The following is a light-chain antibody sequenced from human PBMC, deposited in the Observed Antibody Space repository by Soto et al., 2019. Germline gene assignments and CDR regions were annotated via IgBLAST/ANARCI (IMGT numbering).Light chain of an antibody. CDR3: QHYNNWPPLT. CDR1: QSVSSN. J-gene: IGKJ4*01. V-gene: IGKV3-15*01. Sequence: EIVMTQSPATLSVSPGERATLSCRASQSVSSNLAWYQQKPGQAPRLLIYDASTRVTGIPARFSGSGSGTEFILTISSLQSEDFAVYYCQHYNNWPPLTFGGGTKVEIK. CDR2: DAS.